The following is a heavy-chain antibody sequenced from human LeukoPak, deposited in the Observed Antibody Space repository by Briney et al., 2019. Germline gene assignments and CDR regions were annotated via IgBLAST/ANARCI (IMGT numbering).Heavy chain of an antibody. CDR3: VRGGEHDYGETFYYYPMDV. D-gene: IGHD4-17*01. CDR1: GFTLSSYS. J-gene: IGHJ6*02. V-gene: IGHV3-30*03. CDR2: VSHDGSTN. Sequence: GGSLRLSCAASGFTLSSYSMNWVRQAPGKGLEWVAFVSHDGSTNYYADSVKGRFAMSRDNSKNTVSLQMNSLRGEDTGVYYCVRGGEHDYGETFYYYPMDVWGQGTAVTVSS.